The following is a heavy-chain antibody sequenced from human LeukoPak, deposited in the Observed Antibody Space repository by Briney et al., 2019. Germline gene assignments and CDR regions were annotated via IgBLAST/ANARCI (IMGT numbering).Heavy chain of an antibody. CDR2: IIPIFGTA. Sequence: ASVKVSCKASGGTFSSYAISWVRQAPGQGLEWMGGIIPIFGTANYAQKFQGRVTVTADKSTSTAYMELSSLRSEDTAVYYCAREPTWIQLWSGGYWFDPWGQGTLVTVSS. CDR3: AREPTWIQLWSGGYWFDP. D-gene: IGHD5-18*01. J-gene: IGHJ5*02. CDR1: GGTFSSYA. V-gene: IGHV1-69*06.